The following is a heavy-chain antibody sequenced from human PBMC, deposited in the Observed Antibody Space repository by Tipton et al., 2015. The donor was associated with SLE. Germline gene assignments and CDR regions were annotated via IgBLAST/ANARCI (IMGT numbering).Heavy chain of an antibody. V-gene: IGHV3-23*01. CDR1: GFTFSNYA. D-gene: IGHD6-19*01. Sequence: GSLRLSCAASGFTFSNYAMSWFRQAQAPGKGLEWVSGITDSGGGTYYADSVKGRFTISRDNSKNTLYLQMNSLRAEDTAVYYCAKDLIQVAALSPSDYWGQGTLVTVSS. CDR2: ITDSGGGT. J-gene: IGHJ4*02. CDR3: AKDLIQVAALSPSDY.